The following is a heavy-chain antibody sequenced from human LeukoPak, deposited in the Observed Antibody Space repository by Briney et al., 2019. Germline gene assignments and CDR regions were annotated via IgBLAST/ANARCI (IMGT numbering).Heavy chain of an antibody. Sequence: ASVKVSXKASGYSVTTYGIAWVRQASGRGLEWMGWISFYNGNTKYAQKYQGRVTMTTDTSTSTAYMELRSLRSDDTAVYYCARGVSARWVDNWGQGTLVTVSS. CDR3: ARGVSARWVDN. J-gene: IGHJ4*02. CDR2: ISFYNGNT. CDR1: GYSVTTYG. V-gene: IGHV1-18*01. D-gene: IGHD4/OR15-4a*01.